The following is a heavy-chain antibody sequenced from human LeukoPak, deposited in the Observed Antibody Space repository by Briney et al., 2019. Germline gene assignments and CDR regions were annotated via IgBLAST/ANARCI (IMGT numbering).Heavy chain of an antibody. CDR1: GFIFSSYW. V-gene: IGHV3-7*03. Sequence: PGGSLRLSCTASGFIFSSYWMTWVRQAPGKGLEWVANIKQDGNEKYYVDSVKGRLTISRDNAQNSLYLQMNSLRADDTAVYYCARKLGYCTGASCYVDYWGQGTLVTVSS. J-gene: IGHJ4*02. CDR3: ARKLGYCTGASCYVDY. CDR2: IKQDGNEK. D-gene: IGHD2-2*01.